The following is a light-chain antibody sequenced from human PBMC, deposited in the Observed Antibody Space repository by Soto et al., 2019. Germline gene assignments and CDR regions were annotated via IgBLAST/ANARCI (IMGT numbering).Light chain of an antibody. CDR2: GNS. CDR3: QCYDSSLSAL. Sequence: QSVLTQPPSVSGAPGQRVTISCTGSSSNIGAGYDVHWYQQLPGTAPKLLIYGNSNRPSGAPDRFSGSKSGTSASLAITGLQAEDEADYYGQCYDSSLSALFGGGTKLTVL. CDR1: SSNIGAGYD. V-gene: IGLV1-40*01. J-gene: IGLJ3*02.